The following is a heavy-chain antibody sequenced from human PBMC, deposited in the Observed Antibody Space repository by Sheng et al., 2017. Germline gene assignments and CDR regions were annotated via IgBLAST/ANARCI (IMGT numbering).Heavy chain of an antibody. D-gene: IGHD2-8*02. CDR2: IIPILGIA. Sequence: QVQLVQSGAEVKKPGSSVKVSCKASGGTFSSYAISWVRQAPGQGLEWMGGIIPILGIANYAQKFQGRVTITADKSTSTAYMELSSLRSEDTAVYYCAGRPLVVNQGWYFDLWGRGTLVTVSS. J-gene: IGHJ2*01. CDR3: AGRPLVVNQGWYFDL. CDR1: GGTFSSYA. V-gene: IGHV1-69*04.